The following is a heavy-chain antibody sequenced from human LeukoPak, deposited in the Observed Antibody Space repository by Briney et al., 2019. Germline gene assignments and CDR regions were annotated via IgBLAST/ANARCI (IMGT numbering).Heavy chain of an antibody. CDR3: ARKGSSWYNWFDP. D-gene: IGHD6-13*01. Sequence: KPSETLSLTCAVYGGSFSGYYWSWIRQPPGKGLEWLGEINHSGSTNYNPSLKSRVTISVDTSKNQFSLKLSSVTAADTAVYYCARKGSSWYNWFDPWGQGTLVTVSS. V-gene: IGHV4-34*01. CDR2: INHSGST. J-gene: IGHJ5*02. CDR1: GGSFSGYY.